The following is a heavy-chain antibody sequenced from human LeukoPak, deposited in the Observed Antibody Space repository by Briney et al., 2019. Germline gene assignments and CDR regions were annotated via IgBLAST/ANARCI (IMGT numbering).Heavy chain of an antibody. CDR3: ARDRRKYEWDY. CDR2: ISSYNGNT. D-gene: IGHD2-8*01. V-gene: IGHV1-18*01. CDR1: GYIFTSYS. Sequence: ASVKVSCKASGYIFTSYSITWVRQAPGQGLEWMGWISSYNGNTNYAQKLQGRVTMTTDTSTSTAYMELRSLRSDDTAVYYCARDRRKYEWDYWGQGTLVTVSS. J-gene: IGHJ4*02.